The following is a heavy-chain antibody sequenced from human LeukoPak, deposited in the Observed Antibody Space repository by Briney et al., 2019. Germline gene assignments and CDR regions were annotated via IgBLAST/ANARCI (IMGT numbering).Heavy chain of an antibody. D-gene: IGHD2-2*01. Sequence: GGSLRLSCAASGFTFSSYAMSWVHQAPGKGLEWVSAISGSGGSTYYADSVKGRFTISRDNSKNTLYLQMNSLRAEDTAVYYCDKVLLGVVPAASFDYWGQGTLVTVSS. CDR3: DKVLLGVVPAASFDY. CDR1: GFTFSSYA. V-gene: IGHV3-23*01. J-gene: IGHJ4*02. CDR2: ISGSGGST.